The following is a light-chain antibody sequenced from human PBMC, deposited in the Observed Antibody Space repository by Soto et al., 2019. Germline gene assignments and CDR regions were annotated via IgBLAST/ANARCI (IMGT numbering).Light chain of an antibody. Sequence: EIVLTHSPGTLSLSPGEKATLSSRASQSVSSSYLAWYQQKPGQAPRLLIYGASTRASDTPARFSGSGSVTEFALTISSLQSEDFAVYYCQQYNNWPITFGQGTRLEIK. CDR3: QQYNNWPIT. V-gene: IGKV3D-15*01. CDR1: QSVSSSY. CDR2: GAS. J-gene: IGKJ5*01.